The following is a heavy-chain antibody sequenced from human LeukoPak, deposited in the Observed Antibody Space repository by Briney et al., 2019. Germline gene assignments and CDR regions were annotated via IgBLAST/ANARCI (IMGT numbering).Heavy chain of an antibody. J-gene: IGHJ3*02. Sequence: ASVKVSCKASGYTFTGYYMHWVRQAPGQGLEWMGWINPNSGGTNYAQKFQGRVTMTRDTSISTAYMELSRLRSDDTAVYYCARDRDVEWLTHDAFDIWGQGTMVTVSS. CDR1: GYTFTGYY. CDR3: ARDRDVEWLTHDAFDI. V-gene: IGHV1-2*02. D-gene: IGHD3-3*01. CDR2: INPNSGGT.